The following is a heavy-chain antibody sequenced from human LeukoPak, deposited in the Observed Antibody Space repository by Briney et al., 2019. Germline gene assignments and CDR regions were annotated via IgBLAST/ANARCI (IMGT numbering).Heavy chain of an antibody. V-gene: IGHV3-74*01. CDR1: GFTFSAFW. D-gene: IGHD5-24*01. J-gene: IGHJ3*02. CDR3: ARGSYNYGRDAFDI. CDR2: INSDDSRT. Sequence: GGSLRLSCAASGFTFSAFWMHWVRQAPGKGLVWVSRINSDDSRTTYADSVKGRFTISRDNAKNTLYLQMNSLRAEDTAVYYCARGSYNYGRDAFDIWGQGTMVTVSS.